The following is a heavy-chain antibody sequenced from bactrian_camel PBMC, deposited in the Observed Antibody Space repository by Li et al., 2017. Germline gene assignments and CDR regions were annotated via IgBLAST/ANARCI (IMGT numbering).Heavy chain of an antibody. CDR2: CNDDGSNT. J-gene: IGHJ4*01. CDR3: AALSWDY. V-gene: IGHV3S6*01. Sequence: QVQLVESGGGLVQPGGSLTLSCAASGFTFSSYWMYWVRQAPGKGLEWVASCNDDGSNTNYASSVKGRFTISKDNAMNTLYLQMKSLVPEDTAMYYCAALSWDYWGQGTQVTVS. D-gene: IGHD2*01. CDR1: GFTFSSYW.